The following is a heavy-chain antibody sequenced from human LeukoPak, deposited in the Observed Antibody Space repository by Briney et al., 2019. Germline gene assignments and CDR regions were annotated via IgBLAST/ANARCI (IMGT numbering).Heavy chain of an antibody. Sequence: PGGSLRLSCAASGYTFRNFWMHWVRQAPGKGLEWVSSISSSSSYIYYADSVKGRFTISRDNAKNSLYLQMHSLRAEDTAVVYCATWDYYGSGSYHNWFDPWGQGTLVTVSS. D-gene: IGHD3-10*01. J-gene: IGHJ5*02. CDR3: ATWDYYGSGSYHNWFDP. V-gene: IGHV3-21*01. CDR1: GYTFRNFW. CDR2: ISSSSSYI.